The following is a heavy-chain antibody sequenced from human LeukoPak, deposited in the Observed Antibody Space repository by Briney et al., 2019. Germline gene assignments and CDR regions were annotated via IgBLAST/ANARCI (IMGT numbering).Heavy chain of an antibody. CDR1: GGSISSGGYS. CDR2: IYYSGST. J-gene: IGHJ4*02. CDR3: ARLTAAGTVDY. D-gene: IGHD6-13*01. V-gene: IGHV4-30-2*03. Sequence: PSQTLSLTCAVSGGSISSGGYSWSWIRQPPGKGLEWIGYIYYSGSTYYNPSLKSRVAMSVDTSKNQFSLRLSSVTAADTAVYYCARLTAAGTVDYWGQGTLVTVSS.